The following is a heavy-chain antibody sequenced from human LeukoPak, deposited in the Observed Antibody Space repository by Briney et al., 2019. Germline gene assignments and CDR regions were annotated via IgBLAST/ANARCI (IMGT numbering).Heavy chain of an antibody. CDR2: ICTAGDT. Sequence: GGSLRLSCAASGFTFSSYDMHWVRQATGKGLEWVSAICTAGDTYYPGSVKGRFTISRENAKNSLYLQMDSLRAGDTAVYYCARGKYQAMYYFDYWGQGTLVTVSS. V-gene: IGHV3-13*01. CDR3: ARGKYQAMYYFDY. D-gene: IGHD5-18*01. CDR1: GFTFSSYD. J-gene: IGHJ4*02.